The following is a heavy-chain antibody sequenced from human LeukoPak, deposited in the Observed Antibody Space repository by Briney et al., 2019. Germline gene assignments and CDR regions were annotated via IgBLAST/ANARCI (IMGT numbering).Heavy chain of an antibody. CDR3: ASDLTSGIAAAGNAWFDP. V-gene: IGHV3-74*01. D-gene: IGHD6-13*01. CDR1: GFTFSSYW. CDR2: INSDGSSA. J-gene: IGHJ5*02. Sequence: GGSLRLSCAASGFTFSSYWMHWVRQAPGKGLVWVSRINSDGSSASYADFVKGRFTISRDNAKNTLYLQMNSLRAEDTAVYYCASDLTSGIAAAGNAWFDPWGQGTLVTVSS.